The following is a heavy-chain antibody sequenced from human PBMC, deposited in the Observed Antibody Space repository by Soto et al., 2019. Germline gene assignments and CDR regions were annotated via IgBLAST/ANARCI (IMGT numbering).Heavy chain of an antibody. CDR3: ARGEPFDD. J-gene: IGHJ4*02. Sequence: GGSLRLSCAASGFTFSSYTMHWVRQAPGKGLEYVSAISSNGGSTYYANSVKGRFTISRDNSKNTLYLQMGSLRAEDMAVYYCARGEPFDDWGQGRRVTVAS. D-gene: IGHD3-16*01. CDR1: GFTFSSYT. CDR2: ISSNGGST. V-gene: IGHV3-64*01.